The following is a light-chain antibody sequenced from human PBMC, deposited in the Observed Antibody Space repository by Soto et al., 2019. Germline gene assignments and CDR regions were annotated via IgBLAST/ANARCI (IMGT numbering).Light chain of an antibody. V-gene: IGLV1-40*01. CDR1: SSNIGAGYD. CDR2: DNN. CDR3: QSYDSSLSGSCV. Sequence: QSVLTQAPSVSGAPGQRVTISCTGSSSNIGAGYDVHWYQQLPGTAPKLLIYDNNNRPSGAPDRFSGSKSGTSASLAITELQAEDEADYYCQSYDSSLSGSCVFGSGTKVTVL. J-gene: IGLJ1*01.